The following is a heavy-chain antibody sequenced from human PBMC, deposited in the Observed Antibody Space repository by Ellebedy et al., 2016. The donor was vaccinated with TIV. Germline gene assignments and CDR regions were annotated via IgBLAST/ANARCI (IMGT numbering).Heavy chain of an antibody. V-gene: IGHV3-21*06. CDR1: GFTFSIAG. Sequence: GESLKISCAASGFTFSIAGMTWVRQAPGKGLEWVATIVNSGRETYYADPLKGRFTISRDNATNSLYLQMDSLTVEDTAVYYCTRDGSEWSRDYWGQGTLVTVSS. CDR2: IVNSGRET. J-gene: IGHJ4*02. D-gene: IGHD2-8*01. CDR3: TRDGSEWSRDY.